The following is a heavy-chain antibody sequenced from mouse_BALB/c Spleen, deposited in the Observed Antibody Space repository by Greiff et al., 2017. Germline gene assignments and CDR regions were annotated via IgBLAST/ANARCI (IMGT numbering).Heavy chain of an antibody. V-gene: IGHV14-3*02. Sequence: EVKLQESGAELVKPGASVKLSCTASGFNIKDTYMHWVKQRPEQGLEWIGRIDPANGNTKYDPKFQGKATITADTSSNTAYLQLSSLTSEDTAVYYCARRDDYDDYAMDYWGQGTSVTVSS. CDR3: ARRDDYDDYAMDY. CDR1: GFNIKDTY. D-gene: IGHD2-4*01. CDR2: IDPANGNT. J-gene: IGHJ4*01.